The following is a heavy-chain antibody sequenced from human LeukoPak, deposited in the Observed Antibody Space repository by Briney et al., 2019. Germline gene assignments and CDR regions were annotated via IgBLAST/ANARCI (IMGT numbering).Heavy chain of an antibody. CDR3: ARDFPYGSGSPRDY. CDR2: IYYSGST. V-gene: IGHV4-39*07. Sequence: SETLSLTCTVSGGSISSSSYYWGWIRQPPGKGLEWIGSIYYSGSTYYNSSLKSRVTISVDTSKNQFSLKLSSVTAADTAVYYCARDFPYGSGSPRDYWGQGTLVTVSS. CDR1: GGSISSSSYY. J-gene: IGHJ4*02. D-gene: IGHD3-10*01.